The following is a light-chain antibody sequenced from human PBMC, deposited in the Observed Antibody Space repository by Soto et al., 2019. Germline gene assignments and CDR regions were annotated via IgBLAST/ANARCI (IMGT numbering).Light chain of an antibody. Sequence: QSVLTQLPSASGSPGQSVTISCTGTSSDVGGYNYVSWYQQHPGKAPRLMIYDVIKRPSGVPDRFSGSKSGNTASLTVSGLQAEDEDDYYCSSYAGSTNFVFGPGTKLTVL. CDR2: DVI. J-gene: IGLJ1*01. CDR1: SSDVGGYNY. CDR3: SSYAGSTNFV. V-gene: IGLV2-8*01.